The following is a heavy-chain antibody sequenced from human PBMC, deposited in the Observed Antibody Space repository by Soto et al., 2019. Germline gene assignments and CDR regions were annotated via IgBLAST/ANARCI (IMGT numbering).Heavy chain of an antibody. CDR2: INHSGST. CDR1: GGSFSGYY. D-gene: IGHD6-13*01. Sequence: PSETLSLTCAVYGGSFSGYYWSWIRQPPGKGLEWIGEINHSGSTNYNPSLKSRVTISVDTSKNQFSLKLSSVTAADTAVYYCASQSSSWYSYFDYWGQGTLVTVSS. CDR3: ASQSSSWYSYFDY. V-gene: IGHV4-34*01. J-gene: IGHJ4*02.